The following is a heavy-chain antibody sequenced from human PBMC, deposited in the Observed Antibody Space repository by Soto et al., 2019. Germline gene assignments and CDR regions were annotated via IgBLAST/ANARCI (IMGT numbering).Heavy chain of an antibody. Sequence: EVQLVESGGGLVQPGGSLRLSCAASGFTFSTYGMNWVRQAPGKGLEWVSYITSSSSTIYYADSVKGRFTISRDNAKNSLYLQMNSLRAEDTAVYYCARVRGAVAGTRFDPWGQGTLVTVSS. CDR1: GFTFSTYG. J-gene: IGHJ5*02. V-gene: IGHV3-48*01. D-gene: IGHD6-19*01. CDR3: ARVRGAVAGTRFDP. CDR2: ITSSSSTI.